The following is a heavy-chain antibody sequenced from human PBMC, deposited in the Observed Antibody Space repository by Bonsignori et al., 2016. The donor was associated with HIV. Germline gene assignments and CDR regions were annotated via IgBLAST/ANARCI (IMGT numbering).Heavy chain of an antibody. CDR3: ARQQLTMIRGVIITQFYFDS. D-gene: IGHD3-10*01. V-gene: IGHV3-66*04. Sequence: WIRQPPGKGLEWVSLIYSGGKSEYADSVNGRFIISRDDSRNILYLQMNGLRAEDTAIYFCARQQLTMIRGVIITQFYFDSWGQGALVTVSS. J-gene: IGHJ4*02. CDR2: IYSGGKS.